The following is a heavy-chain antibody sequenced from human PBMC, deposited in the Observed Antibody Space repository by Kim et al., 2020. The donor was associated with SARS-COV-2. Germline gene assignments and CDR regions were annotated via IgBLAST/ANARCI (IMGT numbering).Heavy chain of an antibody. CDR1: GGSISSGGYY. Sequence: SETLSLTCTVSGGSISSGGYYWSWIRQLPGKGLEWIGYIYYSGSTYYNPSLKSRVTISVDTSKNQFSLKLSSVTAADTAVYYCARAWSGSYDILTGYDYWGQGTLVTVSS. D-gene: IGHD3-9*01. J-gene: IGHJ4*02. V-gene: IGHV4-31*03. CDR3: ARAWSGSYDILTGYDY. CDR2: IYYSGST.